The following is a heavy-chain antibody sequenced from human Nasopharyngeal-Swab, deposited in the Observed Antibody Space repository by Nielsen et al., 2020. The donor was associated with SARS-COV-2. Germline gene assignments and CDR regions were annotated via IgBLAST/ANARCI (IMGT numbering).Heavy chain of an antibody. CDR3: ARGRDGGTLGFDI. CDR1: GYILTIDS. Sequence: ASVKVSCKASGYILTIDSVHLVGQAPAQRREWMARIYAGNGHTESSQNFQGRVTITTDTPASTTSMELRRMTPEDTAVYYCARGRDGGTLGFDIWGQGTLVTVSS. J-gene: IGHJ4*02. D-gene: IGHD5-24*01. CDR2: IYAGNGHT. V-gene: IGHV1-3*01.